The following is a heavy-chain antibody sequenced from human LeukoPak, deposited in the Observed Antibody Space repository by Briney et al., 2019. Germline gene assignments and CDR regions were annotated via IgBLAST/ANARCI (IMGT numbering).Heavy chain of an antibody. Sequence: SETLSLTCTVSGYSISSGYYWGWIRQPPGKGLEWIGSIYHSGSTYYNPSLKSRVTISVDTSKNQFSLKLSPVTAADTAVYYCARLGYLDYWGQGTLVTVSS. CDR3: ARLGYLDY. V-gene: IGHV4-38-2*02. CDR2: IYHSGST. J-gene: IGHJ4*02. CDR1: GYSISSGYY.